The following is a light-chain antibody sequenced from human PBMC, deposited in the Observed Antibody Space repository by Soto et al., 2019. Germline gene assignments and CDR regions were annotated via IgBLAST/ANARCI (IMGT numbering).Light chain of an antibody. V-gene: IGLV2-14*03. CDR3: SSYTSSSTYV. CDR1: SSDVGGYNY. CDR2: DVT. Sequence: QSALTQPASVSGSPGQSITISCTGTSSDVGGYNYVSWYQHHPGKAPKLMICDVTNRPSGISNRFSGSKSGNTASLTISGLQAEDEADYYCSSYTSSSTYVFGTGTKLTVL. J-gene: IGLJ1*01.